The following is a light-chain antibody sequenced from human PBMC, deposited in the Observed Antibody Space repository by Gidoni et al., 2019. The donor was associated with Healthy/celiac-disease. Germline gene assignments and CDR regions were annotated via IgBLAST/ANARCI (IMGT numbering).Light chain of an antibody. Sequence: SYVLTQPPSVSVAPGKTARITCGGKNIGSKSGHWYQQKPGQAPVLVVYDDSDRPSGIPERFSGSNSGNTATLTISRVEAGDEADYYCQVWDSSSVVFGGGTKLTVL. CDR2: DDS. CDR1: NIGSKS. V-gene: IGLV3-21*03. CDR3: QVWDSSSVV. J-gene: IGLJ2*01.